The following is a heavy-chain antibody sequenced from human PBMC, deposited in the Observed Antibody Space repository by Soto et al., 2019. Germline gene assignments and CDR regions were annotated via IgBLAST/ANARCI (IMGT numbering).Heavy chain of an antibody. V-gene: IGHV1-46*01. Sequence: QVQLVQSGAEVKKPGASVKVSCKASGYTFTSYYMHWVRQAPGQGLEWMGIINPSGGSTSYAQKFPGRVTMTRDTSTSTVYMELSSLRSEDTAVYYCARDRYYYDSSGYYSSVYYYYGMDVWGQGTTVTVSS. D-gene: IGHD3-22*01. CDR2: INPSGGST. J-gene: IGHJ6*02. CDR1: GYTFTSYY. CDR3: ARDRYYYDSSGYYSSVYYYYGMDV.